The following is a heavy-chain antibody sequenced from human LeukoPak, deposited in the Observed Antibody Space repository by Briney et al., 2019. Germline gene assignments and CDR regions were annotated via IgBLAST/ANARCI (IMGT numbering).Heavy chain of an antibody. CDR3: ARVDCSSTSCYYYYYGMDV. J-gene: IGHJ6*02. V-gene: IGHV3-21*05. Sequence: GGPLRPSRASSRFPHSDYGMNWVRPAPGKGLPWVPHINSRSSDIYYADSVKRRFTISRDNSKNTLYLQMNSLRAEDTAVYYCARVDCSSTSCYYYYYGMDVWGQGTTVTVSS. D-gene: IGHD2-2*01. CDR1: RFPHSDYG. CDR2: INSRSSDI.